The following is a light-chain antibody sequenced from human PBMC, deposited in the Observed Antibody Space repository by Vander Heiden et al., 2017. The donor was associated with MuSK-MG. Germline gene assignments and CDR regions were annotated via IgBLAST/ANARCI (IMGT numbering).Light chain of an antibody. CDR3: QQLSNYRHT. V-gene: IGKV1-9*01. Sequence: DIQLTQSPSFLSASVGDRVTITCRASQGISSHLAWYQQKPGKAPKLLLYVASSLQSGVPSRFSGSGSGTDFTLTVSSLQPEDSATYYCQQLSNYRHTFGQWTKLEVK. J-gene: IGKJ2*01. CDR2: VAS. CDR1: QGISSH.